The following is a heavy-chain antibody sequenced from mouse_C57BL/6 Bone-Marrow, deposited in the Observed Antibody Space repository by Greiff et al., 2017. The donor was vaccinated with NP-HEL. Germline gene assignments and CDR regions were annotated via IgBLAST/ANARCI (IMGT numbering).Heavy chain of an antibody. CDR1: GYTFTSYW. V-gene: IGHV1-53*01. J-gene: IGHJ3*01. CDR3: ARERGRDDGYSFAD. Sequence: VQLQQPGTELVKPGASVKLSCKASGYTFTSYWMHWVKQRPGQGLEWIGNINPSNGGTNYNEKFKSKATLTVDKSSSTAYMQLSSLTSEDSAVYYCARERGRDDGYSFADWGQGALVTVSA. D-gene: IGHD2-3*01. CDR2: INPSNGGT.